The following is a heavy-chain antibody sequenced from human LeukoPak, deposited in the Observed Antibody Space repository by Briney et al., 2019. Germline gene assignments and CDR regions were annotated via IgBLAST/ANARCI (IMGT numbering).Heavy chain of an antibody. CDR2: IRYDGSNK. J-gene: IGHJ4*02. D-gene: IGHD3-16*02. V-gene: IGHV3-30*02. Sequence: GGSLRLSCAASGFTFSSYGMHWVRQAPGKGLEWVAFIRYDGSNKYYADSVKGRFTISRDNSKNTLYLQMNSLRAEDTAVYYCARDGGDYVWGSHHYFDYWGQGTLVTVSS. CDR3: ARDGGDYVWGSHHYFDY. CDR1: GFTFSSYG.